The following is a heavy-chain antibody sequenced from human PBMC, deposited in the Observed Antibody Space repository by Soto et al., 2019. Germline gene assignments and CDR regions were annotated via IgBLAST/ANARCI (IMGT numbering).Heavy chain of an antibody. Sequence: QVQLVQSGAEVKKPGASVKISCKASGYSFTDHYIHWIRQAPGHGLEWMGWIIANDGGTKYAQKFQVRINMTMDTSMTTGYMGLRRLRSGDTAAYYCARGPFDRSGNYRAGRFDTWGQGTLVTAAS. CDR2: IIANDGGT. D-gene: IGHD3-22*01. CDR1: GYSFTDHY. V-gene: IGHV1-2*02. J-gene: IGHJ5*02. CDR3: ARGPFDRSGNYRAGRFDT.